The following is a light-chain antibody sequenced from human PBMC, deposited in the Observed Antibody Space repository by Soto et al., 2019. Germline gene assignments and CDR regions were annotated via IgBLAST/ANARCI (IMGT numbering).Light chain of an antibody. V-gene: IGLV1-40*01. CDR3: QSYDSSLSAWV. CDR2: VNN. J-gene: IGLJ3*02. CDR1: SSNIGAGYD. Sequence: QSVLTQPPSVSGAPGQRVTISCTGSSSNIGAGYDVHWYQQLPGTAPKLLIYVNNNRPSGVPDRFSGSKSGTSASLAITGLQAEDEADYYYQSYDSSLSAWVFGGGTKVTVL.